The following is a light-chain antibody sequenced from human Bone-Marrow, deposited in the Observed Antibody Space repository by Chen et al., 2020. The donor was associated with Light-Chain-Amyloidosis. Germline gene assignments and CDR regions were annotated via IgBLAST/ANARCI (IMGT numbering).Light chain of an antibody. J-gene: IGLJ3*02. CDR3: QSFDRSLSGWV. CDR1: SSNIGAGYD. CDR2: GNS. V-gene: IGLV1-40*01. Sequence: QSVLTQPPSGSGAPGERVTPTCTGSSSNIGAGYDVHWYQQLPGTAPKLLIYGNSNRPSGVPDRISGSKSGASASLAIAGLQAEDEAEYYCQSFDRSLSGWVFGGGTKLTVL.